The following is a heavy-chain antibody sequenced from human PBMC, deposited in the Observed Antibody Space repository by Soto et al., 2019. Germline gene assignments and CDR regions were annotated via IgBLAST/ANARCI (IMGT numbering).Heavy chain of an antibody. J-gene: IGHJ5*02. D-gene: IGHD2-15*01. CDR3: AILIGNSSGGRCYSNGFDI. Sequence: VAGGKIVNLSGCRISKRKPPGKGLEWIGSIYYSGSTYYNPSLKSRVTISVDTSKNQFSLKLSSVTAADTAVYYCAILIGNSSGGRCYSNGFDIWGQGTLVTVYS. V-gene: IGHV4-39*01. CDR2: IYYSGST. CDR1: GGKIVNLSGC.